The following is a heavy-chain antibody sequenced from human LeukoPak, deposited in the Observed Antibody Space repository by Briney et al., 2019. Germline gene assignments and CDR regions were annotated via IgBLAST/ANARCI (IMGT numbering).Heavy chain of an antibody. D-gene: IGHD6-6*01. CDR2: IYYSGST. CDR1: GGSISSYY. CDR3: ARDRLEGALDI. Sequence: SETLSLTCTVSGGSISSYYWSWIRQPPGKGLEWIGYIYYSGSTNYNPSLKSRVTISVDTSKNQFSLKLSSVTAADTAVYYCARDRLEGALDIWGRGTMVTVSS. V-gene: IGHV4-59*01. J-gene: IGHJ3*02.